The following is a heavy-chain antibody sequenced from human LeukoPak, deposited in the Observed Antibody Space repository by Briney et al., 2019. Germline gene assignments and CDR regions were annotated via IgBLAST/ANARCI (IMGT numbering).Heavy chain of an antibody. Sequence: GGSLRLSCVASGFTLCTYEMSCVRHPPGESMEWGSTLACLDSSCTEYYSDSRKDRFSLSRAPWRRTLSLQVNSLRGKETAMYYCVRVSDGSFDSWGEGTLVTVSS. CDR1: GFTLCTYE. J-gene: IGHJ4*02. V-gene: IGHV3-23*01. CDR2: CLDSSCTE. D-gene: IGHD1-1*01. CDR3: VRVSDGSFDS.